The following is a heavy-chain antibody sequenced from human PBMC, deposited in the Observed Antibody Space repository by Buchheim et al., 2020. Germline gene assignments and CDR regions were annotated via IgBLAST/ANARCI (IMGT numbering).Heavy chain of an antibody. CDR1: GESISNSDW. Sequence: QVQVQESGPGLVKPSGALSLTCAVSGESISNSDWWSWVRQPPGKGLEWIGEVYHTGTTKYNPSLKSRVTISVDKSKTQFSLNLNSVTASDTALYYCARHKAGARGFDYWGQGTL. J-gene: IGHJ4*02. CDR3: ARHKAGARGFDY. V-gene: IGHV4-4*02. CDR2: VYHTGTT. D-gene: IGHD1-26*01.